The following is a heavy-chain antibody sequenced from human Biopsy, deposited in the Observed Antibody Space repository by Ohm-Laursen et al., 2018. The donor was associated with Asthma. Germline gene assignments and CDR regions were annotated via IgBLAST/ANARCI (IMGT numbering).Heavy chain of an antibody. CDR2: IIPMFGTT. CDR1: GGTFSNYA. Sequence: SSVKVSCKASGGTFSNYAISWVRQAPGQGLEWMGGIIPMFGTTNYAQKFQGRVTITADESTSTAYMELSSLRSDDTAVYYCASPTYCSGSSCINNYYYALDVWGRGTTVTVTS. J-gene: IGHJ6*02. CDR3: ASPTYCSGSSCINNYYYALDV. D-gene: IGHD2-15*01. V-gene: IGHV1-69*01.